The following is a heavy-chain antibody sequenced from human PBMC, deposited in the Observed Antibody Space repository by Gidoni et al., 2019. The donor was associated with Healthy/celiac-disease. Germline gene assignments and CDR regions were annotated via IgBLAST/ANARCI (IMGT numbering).Heavy chain of an antibody. CDR3: AGRYRGITGIDY. CDR2: INHSGST. V-gene: IGHV4-34*01. CDR1: GGSFSGYY. Sequence: QVQLQQWGAGLLKPSETLSLTCAVYGGSFSGYYWSWIRQPPGKGLEWIGEINHSGSTNYNPSLKSRVTISVDTSKNQFSLKLSSVTAADTAVYYCAGRYRGITGIDYWGQGTLVTVSS. J-gene: IGHJ4*02. D-gene: IGHD1-20*01.